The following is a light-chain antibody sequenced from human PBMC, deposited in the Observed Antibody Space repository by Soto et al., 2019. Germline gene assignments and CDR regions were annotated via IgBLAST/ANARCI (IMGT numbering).Light chain of an antibody. CDR3: QQYKNWPPLT. V-gene: IGKV3-15*01. Sequence: EIVMTQSPATLSVSSGERATLSCRASQSVSSNLAWYQQKPGQAPRPLIYGASTRATGIPARFSGSGSGTEFTLTISSLQFEDFAIYYCQQYKNWPPLTFGQGTRLEIK. CDR2: GAS. CDR1: QSVSSN. J-gene: IGKJ5*01.